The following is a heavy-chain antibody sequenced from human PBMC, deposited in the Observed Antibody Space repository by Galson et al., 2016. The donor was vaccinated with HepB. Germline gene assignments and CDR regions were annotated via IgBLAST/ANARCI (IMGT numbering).Heavy chain of an antibody. CDR3: TIRLYSSGSFDY. D-gene: IGHD6-19*01. Sequence: QSGAEVKKPGESLKISCETSGYTFTDYWIGWVRQLPGKGLEWMGSTYPRESDTRYSPYFHGQDTLSADKSISTLYLHWSCLKASDTAMYYWTIRLYSSGSFDYWGQGTLVTVSS. CDR2: TYPRESDT. V-gene: IGHV5-51*01. CDR1: GYTFTDYW. J-gene: IGHJ4*02.